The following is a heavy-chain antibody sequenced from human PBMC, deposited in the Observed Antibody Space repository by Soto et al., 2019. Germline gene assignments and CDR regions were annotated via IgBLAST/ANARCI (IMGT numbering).Heavy chain of an antibody. Sequence: QVQLVQSGAEVKKPGSSVNVSCKASGGTFSTYTLNWVRQAPGQGLEWMGRIIPSLDFANYAQKLQGRITISEEKSTSKAYMELSSLRAEDTAVYYCARDHSSGWYYGFWGQGTLVTVSS. D-gene: IGHD6-19*01. J-gene: IGHJ4*02. CDR3: ARDHSSGWYYGF. CDR2: IIPSLDFA. CDR1: GGTFSTYT. V-gene: IGHV1-69*08.